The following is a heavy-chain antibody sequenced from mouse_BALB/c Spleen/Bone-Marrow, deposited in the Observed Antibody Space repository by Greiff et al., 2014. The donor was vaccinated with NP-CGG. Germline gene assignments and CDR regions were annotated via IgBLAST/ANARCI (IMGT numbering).Heavy chain of an antibody. CDR3: APYYYCRWSAN. Sequence: VQLQQSGAELVKPGASVKLSCTASGFNIKDTYMHWAKQRPEQGLEWIGRIDPANGNIKYDPKFQGKATITADTSSNTAYLQLSSLTSEDTAVYYCAPYYYCRWSANWGQGTLVTVSA. CDR2: IDPANGNI. V-gene: IGHV14-3*02. J-gene: IGHJ3*01. D-gene: IGHD1-1*01. CDR1: GFNIKDTY.